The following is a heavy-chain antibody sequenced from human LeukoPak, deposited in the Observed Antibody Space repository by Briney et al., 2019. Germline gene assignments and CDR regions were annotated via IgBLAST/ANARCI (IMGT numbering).Heavy chain of an antibody. CDR2: INPNSGGT. CDR1: GYTFTGYD. V-gene: IGHV1-2*02. D-gene: IGHD2-21*01. CDR3: ARAPIPLGYYGMDV. Sequence: GASVKVSCKASGYTFTGYDIRWVRQAPGQGLEWMGWINPNSGGTNYAQKFQGRVTMTRDTSISTAYMELSRLRSDDTAVYYCARAPIPLGYYGMDVWGQGTTVTVSS. J-gene: IGHJ6*02.